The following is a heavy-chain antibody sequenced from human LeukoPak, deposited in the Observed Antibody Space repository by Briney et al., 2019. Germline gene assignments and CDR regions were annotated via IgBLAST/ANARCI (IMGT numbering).Heavy chain of an antibody. CDR1: GYTFTSYG. CDR3: ARVRDYFDSSDYSDY. V-gene: IGHV1-18*01. D-gene: IGHD3-22*01. CDR2: ISAYNGNT. Sequence: ASVKVSCKASGYTFTSYGISWVRQAPGQGLEWMGWISAYNGNTNYAQKLQGRVTMTIDTSSTTAYMELRSLTSDDTAVYYCARVRDYFDSSDYSDYWGQGTLVTVSP. J-gene: IGHJ4*02.